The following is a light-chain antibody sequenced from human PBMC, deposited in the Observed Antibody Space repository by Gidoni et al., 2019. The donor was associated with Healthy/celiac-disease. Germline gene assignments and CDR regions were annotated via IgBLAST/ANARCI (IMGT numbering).Light chain of an antibody. CDR3: MQALQTPPT. CDR2: LGS. CDR1: QSLLHSNGYNY. Sequence: DLVMPPSPLSLPVTPGEPASISCRSSQSLLHSNGYNYLDWYLQKPGQSPQLLIYLGSNRASGVPDRFSGSGSGTDFTLKISRVEAEDVGVYYCMQALQTPPTFGQGTKVEIK. J-gene: IGKJ1*01. V-gene: IGKV2-28*01.